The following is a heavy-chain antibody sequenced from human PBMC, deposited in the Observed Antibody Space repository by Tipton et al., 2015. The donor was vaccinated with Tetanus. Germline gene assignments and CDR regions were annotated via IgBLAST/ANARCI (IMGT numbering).Heavy chain of an antibody. CDR2: ITDTGRT. CDR3: ATDRRGPGEVRGLDN. J-gene: IGHJ4*02. D-gene: IGHD3-10*01. CDR1: GGSMSNNY. Sequence: GLVKPSETLSLTCTVSGGSMSNNYWSWIRQPPGKGLEWIGYITDTGRTNYSPSLRNRLTISIDTSKTHFSLRLDSVTAADTAVYYCATDRRGPGEVRGLDNWGQGTLVTVSS. V-gene: IGHV4-59*01.